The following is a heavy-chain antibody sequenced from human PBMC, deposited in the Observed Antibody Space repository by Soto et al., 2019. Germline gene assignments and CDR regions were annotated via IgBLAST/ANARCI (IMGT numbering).Heavy chain of an antibody. CDR3: ARDLFVWELRGRHYGMVV. Sequence: GGSLRLSCAASGFTFSSYAMHWVRQAPGKGLEWVAVISYDGSNKYYADSVKGRFTISRDNSKNTLYLQMNSLRAEDTAVYYCARDLFVWELRGRHYGMVVWGPGTTVTVFS. D-gene: IGHD1-26*01. CDR2: ISYDGSNK. CDR1: GFTFSSYA. J-gene: IGHJ6*02. V-gene: IGHV3-30-3*01.